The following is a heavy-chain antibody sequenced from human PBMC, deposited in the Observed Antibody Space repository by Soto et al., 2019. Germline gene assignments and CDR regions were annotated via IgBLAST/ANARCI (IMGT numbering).Heavy chain of an antibody. D-gene: IGHD3-22*01. J-gene: IGHJ4*02. CDR2: LYYGRSA. CDR1: GDSISSYY. V-gene: IGHV4-59*01. Sequence: QVQLQESGPGLVKPSETLSLTCAVSGDSISSYYCMWIRQPPGKGLESIGYLYYGRSANYNPSLKXRFPXSXYTSTNQCSLTLSSMTAADTAVYYCALRSMAVVPEYWGQGTLVTVSS. CDR3: ALRSMAVVPEY.